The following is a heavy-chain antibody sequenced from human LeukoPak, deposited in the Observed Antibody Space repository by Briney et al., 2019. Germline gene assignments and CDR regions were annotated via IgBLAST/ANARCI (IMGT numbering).Heavy chain of an antibody. CDR1: GYTFTNYY. CDR2: INPSGGST. V-gene: IGHV1-46*01. Sequence: ASVKVSCKASGYTFTNYYMHWVRQAPGQGLQWMGIINPSGGSTSYAQKFQGRVTMTRNTSISTAYMELSSLRSEDTAVYYCARDLHQSQNYYYYMDVWGKGTTVTISS. J-gene: IGHJ6*03. CDR3: ARDLHQSQNYYYYMDV.